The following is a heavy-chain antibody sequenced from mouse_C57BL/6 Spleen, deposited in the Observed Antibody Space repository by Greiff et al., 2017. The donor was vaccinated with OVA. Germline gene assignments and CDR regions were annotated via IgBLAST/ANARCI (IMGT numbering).Heavy chain of an antibody. Sequence: QVQLQQSGAELVRPGTSVKVSCKASGYAFTNYLLEWVKQRPGQGLEWIGVLNPGSGGTNYNEKFKGKATRTADKSSSTAYMQLSSLTSEDSAVYFCARDDGYYYDYGSQGTTLTVSS. V-gene: IGHV1-54*01. CDR2: LNPGSGGT. CDR3: ARDDGYYYDY. CDR1: GYAFTNYL. D-gene: IGHD2-3*01. J-gene: IGHJ2*01.